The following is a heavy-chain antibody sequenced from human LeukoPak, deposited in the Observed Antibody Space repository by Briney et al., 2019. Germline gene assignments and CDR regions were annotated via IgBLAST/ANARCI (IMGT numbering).Heavy chain of an antibody. J-gene: IGHJ4*02. CDR1: GFTFSSYG. Sequence: GGSLRLSCAASGFTFSSYGMHWVRQAPGKGLEWVAVIWYDGSNKYYADSVKGRFTISRDNSKNTLYLQMSSLKASDTAMYYCASGLGYCSSTSCRMFDYWGQGTLVTVSS. CDR2: IWYDGSNK. D-gene: IGHD2-2*01. V-gene: IGHV3-33*01. CDR3: ASGLGYCSSTSCRMFDY.